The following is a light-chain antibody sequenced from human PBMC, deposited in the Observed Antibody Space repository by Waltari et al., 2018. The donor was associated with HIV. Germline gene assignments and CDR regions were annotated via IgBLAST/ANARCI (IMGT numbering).Light chain of an antibody. J-gene: IGKJ1*01. CDR2: KTS. CDR3: QQYNTFSRT. V-gene: IGKV1-5*03. CDR1: QSISFW. Sequence: DIQMTQSPSTLSASVGDRVTITCRASQSISFWLAWYQQKPGKAPKLLMYKTSTLESGVPSRFSGSGSGTEFTLTISSLQPDDSATYYCQQYNTFSRTFGQGTKVDIK.